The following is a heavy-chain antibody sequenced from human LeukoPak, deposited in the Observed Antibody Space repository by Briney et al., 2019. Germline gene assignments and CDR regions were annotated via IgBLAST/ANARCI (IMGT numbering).Heavy chain of an antibody. CDR2: IYNSGNT. Sequence: SETLSLTCTVSGGSISSGAYYWSWIRQPAGKGLEWIGRIYNSGNTDYNPSLKSRITISVDTSKNQFSLKLNSVTAADTAVYYCARGIVGATTSVYFDYWGQGTLVTVSS. CDR3: ARGIVGATTSVYFDY. V-gene: IGHV4-61*02. CDR1: GGSISSGAYY. D-gene: IGHD1-26*01. J-gene: IGHJ4*02.